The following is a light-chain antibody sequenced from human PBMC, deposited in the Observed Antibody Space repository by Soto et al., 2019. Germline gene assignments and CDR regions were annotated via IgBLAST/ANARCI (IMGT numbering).Light chain of an antibody. CDR2: DAS. Sequence: VIWMTQSPSLLSASTGDRVTISCRMSQGISSYLAWYQQKPGKAPKLLIYDASNLEAGVPSRFRGSGSGTDFTFTISRLQPEDIATYYCQQYENLPTFGQGTRLEIK. V-gene: IGKV1D-8*03. CDR1: QGISSY. CDR3: QQYENLPT. J-gene: IGKJ5*01.